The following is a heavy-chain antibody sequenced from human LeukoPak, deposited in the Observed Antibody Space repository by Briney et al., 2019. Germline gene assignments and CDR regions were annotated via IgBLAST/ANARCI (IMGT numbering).Heavy chain of an antibody. V-gene: IGHV3-21*01. Sequence: GGSLRLSCAASGFTFSSYEMNWVREAPGKGLEWVSSITSGSSYRFYADSVKGRFTISRDNAKNSLYLQMNSLRAEDTAVYYCAREYRIDYWGQGTLVTVSS. CDR2: ITSGSSYR. J-gene: IGHJ4*02. D-gene: IGHD1-14*01. CDR1: GFTFSSYE. CDR3: AREYRIDY.